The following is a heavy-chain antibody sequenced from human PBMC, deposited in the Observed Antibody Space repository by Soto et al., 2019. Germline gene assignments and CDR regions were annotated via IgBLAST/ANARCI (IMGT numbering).Heavy chain of an antibody. CDR2: IYYSGST. J-gene: IGHJ3*02. V-gene: IGHV4-31*03. CDR3: ASATIFGVVPDLDAFDI. Sequence: SETLSLTCTVSGGSISSGGYYWSWIRQQPGKGLEWIGYIYYSGSTYYNPSLKSRVTISVDTSKNQFSLKLSSVTAADTAVYYCASATIFGVVPDLDAFDIWGQGTMVTVSS. D-gene: IGHD3-3*01. CDR1: GGSISSGGYY.